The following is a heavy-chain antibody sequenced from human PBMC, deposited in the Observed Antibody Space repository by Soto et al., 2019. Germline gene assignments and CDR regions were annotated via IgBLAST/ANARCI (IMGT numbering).Heavy chain of an antibody. CDR3: ARDRITMVRGAPNWFDP. J-gene: IGHJ5*02. CDR2: INPSGGST. V-gene: IGHV1-46*01. Sequence: ASVKVSCKASGYTFTSNSMHWVQQAPGQGLEWMGIINPSGGSTSYAQKFQGRVTMTRDTSTSTVYMEMSSLRSEDTAVYYFARDRITMVRGAPNWFDPWGQGTLVTVSS. CDR1: GYTFTSNS. D-gene: IGHD3-10*01.